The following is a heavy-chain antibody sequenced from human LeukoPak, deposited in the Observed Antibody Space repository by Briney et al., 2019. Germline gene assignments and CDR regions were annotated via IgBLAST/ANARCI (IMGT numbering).Heavy chain of an antibody. CDR3: ARGTTDIVAEISDAFDI. V-gene: IGHV3-30-3*01. J-gene: IGHJ3*02. D-gene: IGHD5-12*01. CDR1: GFTFSAFA. Sequence: PGRSLRLSCAASGFTFSAFAMHWARQAPGKGLEWVAAISYDASNKYYAVSVRGRFTISRDNSRNTLILQMNSLRADDTAVYYCARGTTDIVAEISDAFDIWGQGTVVTVSS. CDR2: ISYDASNK.